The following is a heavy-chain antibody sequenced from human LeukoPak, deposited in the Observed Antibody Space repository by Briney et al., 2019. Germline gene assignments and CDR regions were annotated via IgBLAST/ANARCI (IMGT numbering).Heavy chain of an antibody. CDR1: GFTFSSYW. J-gene: IGHJ4*02. D-gene: IGHD6-19*01. Sequence: GGSLRLSCAASGFTFSSYWMHWVRHAPGKGLVWVSRINSDGSSTSYADSVKGRFTISRDNAKNTLYLQMNSLRAEDTAVYYCALDPQIPLAVAGDYWGQGTLVTVSS. CDR2: INSDGSST. CDR3: ALDPQIPLAVAGDY. V-gene: IGHV3-74*01.